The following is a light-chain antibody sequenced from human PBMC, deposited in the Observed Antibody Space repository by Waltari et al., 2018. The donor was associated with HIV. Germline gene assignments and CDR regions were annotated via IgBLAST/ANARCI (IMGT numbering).Light chain of an antibody. CDR3: EAWDDSLNGVV. V-gene: IGLV1-44*01. CDR2: TNN. Sequence: QSVLTQPPSASGTPGQRVTISCSGSSSNIGINSVNWYQQFPGTAPKLLIYTNNQRPSGVLKRFSASKSGTSASLAISRRQSEDESDYYCEAWDDSLNGVVFGGGTKLTVL. CDR1: SSNIGINS. J-gene: IGLJ2*01.